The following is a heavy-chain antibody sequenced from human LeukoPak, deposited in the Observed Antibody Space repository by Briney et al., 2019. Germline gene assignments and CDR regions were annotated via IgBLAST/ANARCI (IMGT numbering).Heavy chain of an antibody. CDR2: FDPEEAKM. Sequence: GSSVKVSCKVSGNSLSELSIQWVRQAPAKGLECVGGFDPEEAKMVYAQNFQGRVTMTEDTSTQTAFMELSGLTSDDTAVYYCTTRSGDFWSGFVNWGQGTLVTVSS. V-gene: IGHV1-24*01. CDR3: TTRSGDFWSGFVN. D-gene: IGHD3-3*01. J-gene: IGHJ4*02. CDR1: GNSLSELS.